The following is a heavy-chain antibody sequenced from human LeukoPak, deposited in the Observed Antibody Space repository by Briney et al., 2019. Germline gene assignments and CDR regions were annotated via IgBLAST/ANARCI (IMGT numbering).Heavy chain of an antibody. CDR3: ARDKYGSGSYSYYFDY. J-gene: IGHJ4*02. D-gene: IGHD3-10*01. CDR2: IWYDGGNK. V-gene: IGHV3-33*01. Sequence: QPGRSLRLSCAASGFTFSSYGMHWVRQAPGKGLEWVAVIWYDGGNKYYADSVKGRFTISRDNSKNTLYLQMNSLRAEDTAVYYCARDKYGSGSYSYYFDYWGQGTLVTVSS. CDR1: GFTFSSYG.